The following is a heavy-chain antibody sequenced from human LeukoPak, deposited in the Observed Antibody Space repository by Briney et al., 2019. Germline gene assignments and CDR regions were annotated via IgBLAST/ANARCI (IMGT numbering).Heavy chain of an antibody. V-gene: IGHV1-8*02. Sequence: ASVKVSCKASGYTFTGYYMHWVRQATGQGLEWMGWMNPNSGNTGYAQKFQGRVTMTRNTSISTAYMELSSLRSEDTAVYYCASLGSHIVVVPAAVYGMDVWGQGTTVTVSS. CDR1: GYTFTGYY. J-gene: IGHJ6*02. CDR3: ASLGSHIVVVPAAVYGMDV. CDR2: MNPNSGNT. D-gene: IGHD2-2*01.